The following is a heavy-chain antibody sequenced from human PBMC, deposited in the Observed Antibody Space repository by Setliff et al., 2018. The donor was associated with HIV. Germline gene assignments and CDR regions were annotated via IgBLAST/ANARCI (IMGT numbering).Heavy chain of an antibody. J-gene: IGHJ4*02. CDR2: INHSGST. CDR1: GVSVSSGGYY. D-gene: IGHD2-2*01. V-gene: IGHV4-61*08. Sequence: SLTCTVSGVSVSSGGYYWSWSRQHPGKGLEWIGEINHSGSTNYNPSLKSRVTISVDTSKNQFSLKLSSVTAADTAVYYCARGCWGVGSTSCYGAYWGQGTLVTVSS. CDR3: ARGCWGVGSTSCYGAY.